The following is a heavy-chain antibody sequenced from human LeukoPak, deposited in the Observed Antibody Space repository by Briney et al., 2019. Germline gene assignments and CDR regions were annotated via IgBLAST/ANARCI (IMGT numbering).Heavy chain of an antibody. J-gene: IGHJ5*02. D-gene: IGHD6-19*01. V-gene: IGHV3-43*02. CDR1: GFTFDDYV. CDR3: AKDIIPPHSSGSAS. Sequence: GGSLRLSCAASGFTFDDYVMHWVRQPPGKGLEWVSLIGGNGDSTYYADSAKGRFTISRDNSKNSLYLQMNSLRSEDTAFYFCAKDIIPPHSSGSASWGQGTLVTVSS. CDR2: IGGNGDST.